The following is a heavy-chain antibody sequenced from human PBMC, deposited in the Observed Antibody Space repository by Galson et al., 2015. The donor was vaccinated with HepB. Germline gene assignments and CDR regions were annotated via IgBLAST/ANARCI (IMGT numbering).Heavy chain of an antibody. CDR1: GFTFDDYG. V-gene: IGHV3-20*01. Sequence: SLRLSCAASGFTFDDYGMSWVRQAPGKGLEWVSGINWNGGSTGYADSVKGRFTISRDNAKNSLYLQMNSLRAEDTALYHCARAKLSSSSGWDNAFDIWGQGTMVTVSS. CDR3: ARAKLSSSSGWDNAFDI. CDR2: INWNGGST. D-gene: IGHD6-19*01. J-gene: IGHJ3*02.